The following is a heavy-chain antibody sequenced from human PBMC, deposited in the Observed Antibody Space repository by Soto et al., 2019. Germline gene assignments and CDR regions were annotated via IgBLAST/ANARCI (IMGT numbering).Heavy chain of an antibody. J-gene: IGHJ6*02. CDR1: GGTFSSYA. Sequence: SVKVSCKASGGTFSSYAISWVRQAPGQGLEWMGGIIPIFGTANYAQKFQGRVTITADKSTSTAYMELSSLRFEDTAVYYCARSFCSGGSCHYGMDVWGQGTTVTVSS. V-gene: IGHV1-69*06. CDR2: IIPIFGTA. CDR3: ARSFCSGGSCHYGMDV. D-gene: IGHD2-15*01.